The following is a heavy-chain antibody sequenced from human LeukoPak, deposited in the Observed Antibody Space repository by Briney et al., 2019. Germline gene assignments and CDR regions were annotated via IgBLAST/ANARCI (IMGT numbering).Heavy chain of an antibody. J-gene: IGHJ4*02. CDR3: ARDPNYYDSSGYLDY. CDR1: GFTFSSYG. CDR2: IRYDGSNK. Sequence: GGSLRLSCAASGFTFSSYGMHWVRQAPGKGLEWVAFIRYDGSNKYYADSVKGRFTISRDNSKNTLYLQMNSLRAEDTAVYYCARDPNYYDSSGYLDYWGQGTLVTVSS. D-gene: IGHD3-22*01. V-gene: IGHV3-30*02.